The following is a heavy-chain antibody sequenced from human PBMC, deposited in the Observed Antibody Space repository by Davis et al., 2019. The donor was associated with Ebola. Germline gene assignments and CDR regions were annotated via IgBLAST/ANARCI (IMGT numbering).Heavy chain of an antibody. Sequence: GESLKISCAASGFTFSSYAMHWVRQAPGKGLEWVAVISYDGSNKYYADSVKGRFPISRDNSKNTLYLQMNSLRAEDTAVYYCAREARRRYCTNGVCYYYYYGMDVWGQGTTVTVSS. V-gene: IGHV3-30-3*01. D-gene: IGHD2-8*01. CDR1: GFTFSSYA. J-gene: IGHJ6*02. CDR2: ISYDGSNK. CDR3: AREARRRYCTNGVCYYYYYGMDV.